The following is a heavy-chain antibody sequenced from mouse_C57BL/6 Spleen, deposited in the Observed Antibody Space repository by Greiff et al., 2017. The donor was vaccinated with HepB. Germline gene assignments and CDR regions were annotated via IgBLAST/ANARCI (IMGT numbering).Heavy chain of an antibody. CDR2: INPSSGYT. J-gene: IGHJ4*01. V-gene: IGHV1-7*01. D-gene: IGHD1-1*01. Sequence: QVHVKQSGAELAKPEASVKLSCKASGYTFTSYWMHWVKQRPGQGLEWIGYINPSSGYTKYNQKFKDKATLTADKSSSTAYMQLSSLTYEDSAVYYCASGDYGSAMDYWGQGTSVTVSS. CDR3: ASGDYGSAMDY. CDR1: GYTFTSYW.